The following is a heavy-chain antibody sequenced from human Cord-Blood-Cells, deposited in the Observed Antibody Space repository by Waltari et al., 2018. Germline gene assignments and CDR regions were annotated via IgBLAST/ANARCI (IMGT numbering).Heavy chain of an antibody. CDR2: IIPNFGTA. J-gene: IGHJ4*02. D-gene: IGHD3-10*01. Sequence: QVQLVQSGAEVKKPGSSVKVSCKASGGTFSSYAISWVRQAPGQGLEWMSGIIPNFGTANYAQTSLGRVTITGDQSASTAYMELNSLRSEDTAVYYCARGPPVSPFDYWGQGTLVTVSS. CDR3: ARGPPVSPFDY. CDR1: GGTFSSYA. V-gene: IGHV1-69*01.